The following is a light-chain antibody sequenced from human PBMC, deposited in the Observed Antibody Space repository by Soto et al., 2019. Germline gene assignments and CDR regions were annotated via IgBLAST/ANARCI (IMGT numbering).Light chain of an antibody. V-gene: IGLV2-8*01. CDR2: EVT. J-gene: IGLJ3*02. Sequence: QSALTQPPSASGSPGQSVTISCTGTRSDVGNYNYVSWYQQHPGKAPKVMIYEVTKRPSGVPDRFSGSKSGNTASLTVSGLQAEDEADYYCSSYAGSNTWVFGGGTKLTVL. CDR1: RSDVGNYNY. CDR3: SSYAGSNTWV.